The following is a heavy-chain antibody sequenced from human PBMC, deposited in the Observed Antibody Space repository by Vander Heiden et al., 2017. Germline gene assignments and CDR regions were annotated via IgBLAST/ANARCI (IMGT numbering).Heavy chain of an antibody. D-gene: IGHD3-16*01. V-gene: IGHV2-70*01. CDR1: GFSLSTSGMC. Sequence: QVTLRESGPALVKPTQTLTLTCTFSGFSLSTSGMCVSWIRQPPGKALEWLALIDWDDDKYYSTSLKTRLTISKDTSKNQVVLTMTNMDPVDTATYYCARIRNMITFGGVMDGMDVWGQGTTVTVSS. J-gene: IGHJ6*02. CDR3: ARIRNMITFGGVMDGMDV. CDR2: IDWDDDK.